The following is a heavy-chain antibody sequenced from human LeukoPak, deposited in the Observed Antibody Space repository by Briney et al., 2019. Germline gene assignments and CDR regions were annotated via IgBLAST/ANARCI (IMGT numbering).Heavy chain of an antibody. D-gene: IGHD1-26*01. CDR3: ATDRRRSGSWPPFDI. J-gene: IGHJ3*02. Sequence: ASVKVSCKVSGYTLTELSMHWVRQAPGKGLEWMGGFDPEDGETIYAQRFQGRVTMTEDTSTDTAYMELSSLRSEDTAVYYCATDRRRSGSWPPFDIWGQGTMVTVSS. V-gene: IGHV1-24*01. CDR2: FDPEDGET. CDR1: GYTLTELS.